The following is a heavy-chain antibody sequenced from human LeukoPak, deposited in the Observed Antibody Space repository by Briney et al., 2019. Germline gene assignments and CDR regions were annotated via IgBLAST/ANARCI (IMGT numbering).Heavy chain of an antibody. D-gene: IGHD4-17*01. CDR2: FSYSGDG. CDR3: ARVDGDYDEDAFDI. V-gene: IGHV4-39*07. J-gene: IGHJ3*02. CDR1: GASISSGTYS. Sequence: KPSETLSLTCAVSGASISSGTYSWGWMRQPPGKGPEWIGSFSYSGDGYYNSSLKSRVTISMGTSKNQFSLKLSSVTAADTAVYYCARVDGDYDEDAFDIWGQGTMVTVSS.